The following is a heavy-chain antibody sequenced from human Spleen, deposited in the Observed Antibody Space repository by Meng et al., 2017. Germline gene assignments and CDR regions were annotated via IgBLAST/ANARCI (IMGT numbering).Heavy chain of an antibody. CDR2: MKSNVDGGTV. J-gene: IGHJ4*01. CDR3: SGHVDY. Sequence: EVPVVESGGGFVKPGGSLRLSCAASRFTFSNAWMTWVRQAPGKGLEGIGRMKSNVDGGTVDYAAAVKGRFFISRDDSENTFYLQMNSLKTEDTAVYYCSGHVDYWGHGTLVTVSS. CDR1: RFTFSNAW. V-gene: IGHV3-15*01.